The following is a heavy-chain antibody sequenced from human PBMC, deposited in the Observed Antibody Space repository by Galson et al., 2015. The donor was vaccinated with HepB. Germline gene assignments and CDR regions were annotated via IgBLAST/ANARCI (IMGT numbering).Heavy chain of an antibody. CDR1: NYRFRNNY. CDR3: ARRIAALNVRGACDL. CDR2: MRADDGHT. Sequence: QSGAEVKKPGASVKVSCKASNYRFRNNYLSWVRQAPGQGLEWMGWMRADDGHTNYAQKFQGRVTMTRDTSTSTAYMELRSLKSDDTAVYYCARRIAALNVRGACDLWGQGTLVTVSS. J-gene: IGHJ3*01. D-gene: IGHD6-6*01. V-gene: IGHV1-18*01.